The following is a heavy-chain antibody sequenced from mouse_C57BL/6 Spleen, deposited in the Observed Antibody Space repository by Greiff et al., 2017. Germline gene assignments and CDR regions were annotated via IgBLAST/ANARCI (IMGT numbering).Heavy chain of an antibody. CDR3: ARGGTTVVVDY. V-gene: IGHV1-20*01. D-gene: IGHD1-1*01. CDR1: GYSFTGYF. J-gene: IGHJ2*01. Sequence: DVQLQESGPELVKPGDSVKISCKASGYSFTGYFMNWVMQSHGKSLEWIGRINPYNGDTFYNQKFKGKATLTVDKSSSTAHMELRSLTSEDSAVYYCARGGTTVVVDYWGQGTTLTVSS. CDR2: INPYNGDT.